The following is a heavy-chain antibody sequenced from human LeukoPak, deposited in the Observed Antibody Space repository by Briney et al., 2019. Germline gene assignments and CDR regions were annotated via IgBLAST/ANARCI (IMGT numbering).Heavy chain of an antibody. CDR1: GGSFSGYY. V-gene: IGHV4-34*01. Sequence: SETLSLTCAVSGGSFSGYYWSWTRQPPGKGLEWIGEIDDSGGTNYNPSLKSRVTISVDTSKNQFSLKLDSVTAADTAVYYCARGGGAAAGTWGQGTLVTVSS. CDR3: ARGGGAAAGT. CDR2: IDDSGGT. D-gene: IGHD6-13*01. J-gene: IGHJ4*02.